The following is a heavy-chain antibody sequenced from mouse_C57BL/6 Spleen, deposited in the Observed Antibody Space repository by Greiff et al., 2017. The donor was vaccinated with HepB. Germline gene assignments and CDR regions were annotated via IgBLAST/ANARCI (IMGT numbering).Heavy chain of an antibody. J-gene: IGHJ2*01. CDR2: IDPSDSYT. Sequence: QVQLQQPGAELVKPGASVKLSCKASGYTFTSYWMQWVKQRPGQGLEWIGEIDPSDSYTNYNQKFKGKATLTVDTSSSTAYMQLSSLTSEDSAVYYCARIESEWLSSWGQGTTLTVSS. CDR3: ARIESEWLSS. D-gene: IGHD1-3*01. CDR1: GYTFTSYW. V-gene: IGHV1-50*01.